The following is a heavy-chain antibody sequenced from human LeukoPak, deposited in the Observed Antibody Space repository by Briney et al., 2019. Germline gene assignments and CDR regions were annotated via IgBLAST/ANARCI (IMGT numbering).Heavy chain of an antibody. Sequence: GGSLRLSCAASGFTFSSYGMHWVRQAPGKGLEWVAVIWYDGSNKYYADSVKGRFTISRDNSKNTLYLQMNSLRAEDTAVYYCVRDSGALEERSDWAIYFDYWGQGTLVTVSS. CDR2: IWYDGSNK. D-gene: IGHD2-21*01. V-gene: IGHV3-33*01. J-gene: IGHJ4*02. CDR1: GFTFSSYG. CDR3: VRDSGALEERSDWAIYFDY.